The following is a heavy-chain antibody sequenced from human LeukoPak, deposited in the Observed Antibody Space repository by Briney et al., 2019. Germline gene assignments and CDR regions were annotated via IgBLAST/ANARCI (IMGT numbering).Heavy chain of an antibody. CDR1: GFTFSSYA. CDR3: AKSPDYDFWSGYPYFDH. J-gene: IGHJ4*02. D-gene: IGHD3-3*01. CDR2: ISGSGGST. Sequence: GGSLRLSCAASGFTFSSYAMSWVRQAPGKGLEWVSAISGSGGSTYYADSVKGRFTISRDNSKNTLYLQMNSLRAEDTAVYYCAKSPDYDFWSGYPYFDHWGQGTLVTVSS. V-gene: IGHV3-23*01.